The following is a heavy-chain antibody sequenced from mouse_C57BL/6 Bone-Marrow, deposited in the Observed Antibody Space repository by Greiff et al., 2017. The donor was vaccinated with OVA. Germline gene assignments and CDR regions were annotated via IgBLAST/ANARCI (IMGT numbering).Heavy chain of an antibody. D-gene: IGHD1-1*01. CDR2: IYPGSGST. CDR1: GYTFTSYW. CDR3: AGEYYGSRDVGTTVDY. V-gene: IGHV1-55*01. Sequence: VQLQQPGAELVKPGASVKMSCKASGYTFTSYWITWVKQRPGQGLEWIGDIYPGSGSTNYNEKFKSKATLTVDTSSSTAYMQLSSLTSEDSAVYDGAGEYYGSRDVGTTVDYWGQGTTLTVSS. J-gene: IGHJ2*01.